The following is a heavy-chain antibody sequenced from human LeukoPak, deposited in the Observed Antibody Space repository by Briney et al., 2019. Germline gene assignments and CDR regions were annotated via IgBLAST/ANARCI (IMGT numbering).Heavy chain of an antibody. J-gene: IGHJ6*02. CDR3: ASPWELRTSYYCYGMDV. V-gene: IGHV1-46*01. D-gene: IGHD1-26*01. CDR1: GYAFTSYY. CDR2: INPSGGST. Sequence: ASVKVSCKASGYAFTSYYMHWVRQAPGQGLEWMGIINPSGGSTSYAQKFQGRVTMTRDTSTSTVYMELSSLRSEDTAVYYCASPWELRTSYYCYGMDVWGQGTTVTVSS.